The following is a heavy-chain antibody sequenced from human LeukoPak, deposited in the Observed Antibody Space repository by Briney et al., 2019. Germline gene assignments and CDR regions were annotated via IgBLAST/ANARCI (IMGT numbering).Heavy chain of an antibody. CDR1: GFTFSNAW. CDR2: IKSKTDVGTT. J-gene: IGHJ4*02. CDR3: TTDTVVVVAGSDY. D-gene: IGHD2-15*01. Sequence: GGSLRLSCAASGFTFSNAWMSWVRQAPGKGLEWVGRIKSKTDVGTTDYAAPVKGRFTISRDDSKNTLYLQMNSLKTEDTAVYYCTTDTVVVVAGSDYWGQGTLVTASS. V-gene: IGHV3-15*01.